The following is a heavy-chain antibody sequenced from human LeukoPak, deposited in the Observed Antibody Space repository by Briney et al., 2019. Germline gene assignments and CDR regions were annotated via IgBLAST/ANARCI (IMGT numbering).Heavy chain of an antibody. J-gene: IGHJ4*02. CDR3: ARVDWSGYLLIPEDAFDY. CDR1: GFTFSSYW. Sequence: GGSLRLSCAASGFTFSSYWMHWDRQAPGKGLVWVSRINSDGSSTSYADSVKGRFTISRDNAKNTLYLQMNSLRAEDTAVYYCARVDWSGYLLIPEDAFDYWGQGTLVTVSS. D-gene: IGHD3-3*01. V-gene: IGHV3-74*01. CDR2: INSDGSST.